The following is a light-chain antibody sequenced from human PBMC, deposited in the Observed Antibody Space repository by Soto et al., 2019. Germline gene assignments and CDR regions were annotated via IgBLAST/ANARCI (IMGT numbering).Light chain of an antibody. J-gene: IGKJ1*01. CDR2: GTS. CDR1: QSVSSSY. Sequence: EIVLTQSPGTLSLSPGERATLSCRASQSVSSSYLAWYQQKPGQAPRLLIYGTSSRATAIPDRFSGSGSGTDFTLTISRLEREDFAVYYCQQYGSSSWTFGQGTKVDIK. V-gene: IGKV3-20*01. CDR3: QQYGSSSWT.